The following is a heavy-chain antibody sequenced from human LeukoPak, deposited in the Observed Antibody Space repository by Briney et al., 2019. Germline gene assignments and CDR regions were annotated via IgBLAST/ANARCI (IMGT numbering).Heavy chain of an antibody. D-gene: IGHD6-19*01. CDR2: FNSDGSNT. J-gene: IGHJ5*02. V-gene: IGHV3-74*03. CDR3: ARYTGYNSGWRKSGLDH. CDR1: GFTMSNYW. Sequence: GGSLRLSCTASGFTMSNYWMHWVRQAPGKGLEWVSRFNSDGSNTMYATSVKGRFTISRDTANNTLNLQMNGLRAEDTAVYYCARYTGYNSGWRKSGLDHWGQGVLVTVSS.